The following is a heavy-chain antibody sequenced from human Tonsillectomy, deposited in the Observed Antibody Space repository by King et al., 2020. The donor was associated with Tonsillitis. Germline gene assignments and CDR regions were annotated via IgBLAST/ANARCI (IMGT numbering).Heavy chain of an antibody. CDR1: GGSFSGYY. CDR2: INHSGST. Sequence: QVQLQQWGAGLLKPSETLSLTCAVYGGSFSGYYWSWIRQPPGKGLEWIGEINHSGSTNYNPSLKSRVTISVDTSKNQFSLKLSSVTAADTAVYYCARARGFARRPAPSPLDAFDIWGQGTMVTVSS. D-gene: IGHD2-2*01. V-gene: IGHV4-34*01. CDR3: ARARGFARRPAPSPLDAFDI. J-gene: IGHJ3*02.